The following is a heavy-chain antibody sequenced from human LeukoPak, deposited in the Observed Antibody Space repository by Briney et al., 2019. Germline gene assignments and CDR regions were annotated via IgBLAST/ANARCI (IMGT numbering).Heavy chain of an antibody. J-gene: IGHJ4*02. CDR2: ISSNNGGT. V-gene: IGHV1-2*06. CDR1: GFTFTGYY. D-gene: IGHD6-19*01. CDR3: ARGLIAVAGIDY. Sequence: GASVKVSCKASGFTFTGYYMHWVRQAPGQGLEWMGRISSNNGGTNYAQKFQGRVTMTRDTSISTAYMELSRLRSDDTAVYYCARGLIAVAGIDYWGQGTQVTVST.